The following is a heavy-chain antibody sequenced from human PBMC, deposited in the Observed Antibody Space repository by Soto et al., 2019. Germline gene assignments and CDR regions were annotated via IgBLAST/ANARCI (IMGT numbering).Heavy chain of an antibody. CDR1: GGSFSGYY. D-gene: IGHD3-22*01. J-gene: IGHJ6*02. Sequence: SETLSLTCAVYGGSFSGYYWSWIRQPPGKGLEWIGEINHSGSTNYNPSLKSRVTISVDTSKNQFSLKLSSVTAADTAVYYCARNYYDSSGRIFNPWGQGTTVTVSS. CDR2: INHSGST. V-gene: IGHV4-34*01. CDR3: ARNYYDSSGRIFNP.